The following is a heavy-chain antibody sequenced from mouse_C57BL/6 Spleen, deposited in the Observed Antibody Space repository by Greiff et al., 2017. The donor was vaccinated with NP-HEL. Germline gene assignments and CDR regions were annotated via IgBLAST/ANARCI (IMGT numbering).Heavy chain of an antibody. Sequence: EVQLVESEGGLVQPGSSMKLSCTASGFTFSDYYMAWVRQVPEKGLEWVANINYDGSSTYYLDSLKSRFIISRDNAKNILYLQMSSLKSEDTATYYCAREQLRGAMDYWGQGTSVTVSS. D-gene: IGHD1-1*01. CDR2: INYDGSST. J-gene: IGHJ4*01. V-gene: IGHV5-16*01. CDR3: AREQLRGAMDY. CDR1: GFTFSDYY.